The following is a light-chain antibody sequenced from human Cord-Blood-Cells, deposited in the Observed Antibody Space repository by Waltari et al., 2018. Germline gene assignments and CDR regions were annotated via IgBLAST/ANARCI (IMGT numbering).Light chain of an antibody. CDR1: QSVSSSY. J-gene: IGKJ2*01. V-gene: IGKV3-20*01. Sequence: EIVLTQSPGTLSLSPGERDTLSCRASQSVSSSYLAWYQQKPGQAPRLLIYGASSRATGIPDRFSGSGSGTDFTLTISRLEPEDFAVYDCQQYGSSPYTFGQGTKLEIK. CDR3: QQYGSSPYT. CDR2: GAS.